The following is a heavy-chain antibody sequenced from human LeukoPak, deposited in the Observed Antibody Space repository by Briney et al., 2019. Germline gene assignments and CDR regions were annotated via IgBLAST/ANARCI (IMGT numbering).Heavy chain of an antibody. Sequence: ASVKVSCKVSGYTLTELSMHGVRQAPGKGLEWMGGFDPEDGETIYAQKFQGRVTMTEDTSTDTVYMELSSLRSEDTAVYYCATDRSGLAAFDYWGQGTLVTVSS. J-gene: IGHJ4*02. V-gene: IGHV1-24*01. CDR2: FDPEDGET. D-gene: IGHD2-15*01. CDR3: ATDRSGLAAFDY. CDR1: GYTLTELS.